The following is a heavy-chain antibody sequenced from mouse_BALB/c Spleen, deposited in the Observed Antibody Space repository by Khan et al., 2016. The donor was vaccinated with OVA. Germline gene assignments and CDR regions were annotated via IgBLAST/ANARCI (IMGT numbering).Heavy chain of an antibody. CDR2: LSNSGSA. J-gene: IGHJ4*01. D-gene: IGHD4-1*01. Sequence: EVQLQESGPGLVKPSQSLSLTCTVTGYSITRDHAWNWIRQFPGNKLEWRGNLSNSGSASYNPPLKSRISITRDTSKNQFFLQLDSMTTEDEATEYCASELGRYDAMDYWGQGTSVTVSS. CDR1: GYSITRDHA. V-gene: IGHV3-2*02. CDR3: ASELGRYDAMDY.